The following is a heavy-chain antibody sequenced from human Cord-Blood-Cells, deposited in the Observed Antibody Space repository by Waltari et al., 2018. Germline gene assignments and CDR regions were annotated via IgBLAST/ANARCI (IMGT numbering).Heavy chain of an antibody. CDR1: GFTVSNAW. J-gene: IGHJ3*02. D-gene: IGHD7-27*01. Sequence: EVQLLESGGGLVKPGGSRRLSCAASGFTVSNAWMRWVRRAHGTRQEWVGRIKSKTDGGTTDYAAPVKGRFTISRDDSKNTLYLQMNSLKTEDTAVYYCTTFLRGDRGVGPWVAFDIWGQGTMVTVSS. CDR2: IKSKTDGGTT. V-gene: IGHV3-15*01. CDR3: TTFLRGDRGVGPWVAFDI.